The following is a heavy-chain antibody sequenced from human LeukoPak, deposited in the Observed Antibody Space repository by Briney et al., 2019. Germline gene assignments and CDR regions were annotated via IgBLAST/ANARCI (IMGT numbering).Heavy chain of an antibody. D-gene: IGHD2-2*01. V-gene: IGHV4-4*09. J-gene: IGHJ5*02. CDR1: GGSISGYY. CDR2: IYTSGST. Sequence: PSETLSLTCTVSGGSISGYYWSWIRQPPGKGLEWIGYIYTSGSTNYNPSLKSRVTISVDTSKNQFSLKLSSVTAADTAVYYCARHSPHCSSTSCQGENWFDPWGQGTLVTVSS. CDR3: ARHSPHCSSTSCQGENWFDP.